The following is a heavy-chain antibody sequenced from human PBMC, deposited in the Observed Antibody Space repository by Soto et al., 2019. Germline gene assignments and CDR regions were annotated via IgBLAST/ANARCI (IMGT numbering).Heavy chain of an antibody. CDR2: ISYDGSNK. D-gene: IGHD7-27*01. CDR1: GFTFSSYG. Sequence: QVQLVESGGGVVQPGRSLRLSCAASGFTFSSYGMHWVRQAPGKGLEWVAVISYDGSNKYYADSVKGRFTISRDNSKNTLYLQMNSLRAEDTAVYYCAKEAPRHWEGSHAFDIWGQGTMVTVSS. V-gene: IGHV3-30*18. CDR3: AKEAPRHWEGSHAFDI. J-gene: IGHJ3*02.